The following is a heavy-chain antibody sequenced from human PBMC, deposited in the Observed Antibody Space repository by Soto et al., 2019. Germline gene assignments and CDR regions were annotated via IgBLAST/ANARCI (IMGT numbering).Heavy chain of an antibody. V-gene: IGHV1-2*02. CDR2: INPNSGGT. D-gene: IGHD5-12*01. Sequence: QVQLVQSGAEVKKPAASVKVSCKASGYTFTGYYMHWVRQAPGQGLEWMGWINPNSGGTNYAQKFQGRVTRTRDTSISTAYMELSRLRSDDTAVYYCARAFYSGYDWRELGYWGQGTLVTVSS. CDR1: GYTFTGYY. J-gene: IGHJ4*02. CDR3: ARAFYSGYDWRELGY.